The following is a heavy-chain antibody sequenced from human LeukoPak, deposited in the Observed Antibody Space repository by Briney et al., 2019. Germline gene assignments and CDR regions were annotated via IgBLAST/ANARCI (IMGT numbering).Heavy chain of an antibody. J-gene: IGHJ4*02. Sequence: GGSLRLSCAASGFTFSSYGMHWVRQAPGKGLEWVAFIRYDGSNKYYADSVKGRFTISRDNSKNTLYLQMNSLRAEDTAVYYCAIGPTPYYYELEYYFDYWGQGTLVTVSS. V-gene: IGHV3-30*02. D-gene: IGHD3-22*01. CDR1: GFTFSSYG. CDR3: AIGPTPYYYELEYYFDY. CDR2: IRYDGSNK.